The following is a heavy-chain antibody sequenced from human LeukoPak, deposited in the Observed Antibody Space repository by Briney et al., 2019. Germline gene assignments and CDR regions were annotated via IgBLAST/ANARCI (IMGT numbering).Heavy chain of an antibody. V-gene: IGHV3-53*01. J-gene: IGHJ4*02. CDR1: GFTDSSTY. D-gene: IGHD2-15*01. CDR3: ASRHCSGGGCYFAGADPFDY. CDR2: IYEGGNT. Sequence: GGSLRLSCAASGFTDSSTYVSWVRQAPAKGLEWVSVIYEGGNTYYIDSVKGRFTISRDTSKNTLYLQMNSLRAEDTAVYYCASRHCSGGGCYFAGADPFDYWGQGTLVTVSS.